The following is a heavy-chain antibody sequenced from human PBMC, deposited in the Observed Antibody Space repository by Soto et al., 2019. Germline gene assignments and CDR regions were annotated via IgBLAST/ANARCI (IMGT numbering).Heavy chain of an antibody. D-gene: IGHD5-18*01. CDR3: ARGVHSGYSDALGFDF. V-gene: IGHV6-1*01. CDR1: GDSVSSKTAA. J-gene: IGHJ4*02. CDR2: TYFRSKWYN. Sequence: PSQTLSLTCAISGDSVSSKTAAWNWIRQSPSRGLEWLGRTYFRSKWYNDYAISVKSRITINPDTSKNQFSLLLNSVTPEDTAVYYCARGVHSGYSDALGFDFWGQGTLVTVSS.